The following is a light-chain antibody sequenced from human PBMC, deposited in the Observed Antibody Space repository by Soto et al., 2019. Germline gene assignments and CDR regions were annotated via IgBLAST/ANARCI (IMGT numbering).Light chain of an antibody. CDR2: QDT. V-gene: IGLV3-1*01. CDR1: KLGEKF. J-gene: IGLJ1*01. CDR3: QVWDSNTYV. Sequence: SYELTQPPSVSVSPGQTASITCSGDKLGEKFACWYQQKPGQSPMLIIYQDTKRPSGIPERFSGSNSGNTATLTISGTQPMDEADYYCQVWDSNTYVFGTGTKLTVL.